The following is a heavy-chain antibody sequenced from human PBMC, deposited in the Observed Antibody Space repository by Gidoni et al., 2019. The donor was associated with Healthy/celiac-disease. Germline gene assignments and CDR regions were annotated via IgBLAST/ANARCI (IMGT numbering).Heavy chain of an antibody. CDR3: SRVGFSGYDFSGGGGMDV. CDR2: INRDGGST. Sequence: EVQLVESGGGLVQPGGSLRLACAASGFTFSSYWRHWVRQAPGKGLVWVSRINRDGGSTSHADSVKGRFTLSRDNAQNTLYLQMNSLRAEGTAVYYCSRVGFSGYDFSGGGGMDVWGQGTTVTVSS. CDR1: GFTFSSYW. J-gene: IGHJ6*02. D-gene: IGHD5-12*01. V-gene: IGHV3-74*01.